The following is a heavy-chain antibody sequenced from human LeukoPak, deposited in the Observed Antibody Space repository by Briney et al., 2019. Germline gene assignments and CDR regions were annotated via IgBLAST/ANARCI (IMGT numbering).Heavy chain of an antibody. Sequence: ASVKVSCKASGYTFTSYGISWVRQAPGQGLEWMGWIGAYNGNTNYAQKLQGRVTMTTDTSTSTAYMELRSLRSDDTAVYYCARDQAGATTFDYWGQGTLVTVSS. J-gene: IGHJ4*02. D-gene: IGHD1-26*01. V-gene: IGHV1-18*01. CDR2: IGAYNGNT. CDR3: ARDQAGATTFDY. CDR1: GYTFTSYG.